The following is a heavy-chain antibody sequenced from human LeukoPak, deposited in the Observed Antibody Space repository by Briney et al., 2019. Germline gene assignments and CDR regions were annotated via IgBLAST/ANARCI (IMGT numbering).Heavy chain of an antibody. V-gene: IGHV4-61*01. J-gene: IGHJ4*02. CDR1: GGSVSSGSYY. Sequence: SETLSLTCTVSGGSVSSGSYYWSWIRQPPGKGLEWIGYIYYNGSTNYNPSLKSRVTISVDTSKNQFSLKLSSVTAADTAVYYCARAPRGYCSSTSCYLGALDYWGQGTLVTVSS. D-gene: IGHD2-2*01. CDR2: IYYNGST. CDR3: ARAPRGYCSSTSCYLGALDY.